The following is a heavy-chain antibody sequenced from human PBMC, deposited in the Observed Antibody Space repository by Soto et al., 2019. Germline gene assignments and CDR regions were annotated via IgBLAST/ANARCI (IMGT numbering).Heavy chain of an antibody. CDR3: ARSDPAYAYGLNV. CDR1: GFTVTAHY. D-gene: IGHD3-10*01. CDR2: IYSGGGK. J-gene: IGHJ6*02. Sequence: EAQLVESGGGLIQPGGSLRLSCAASGFTVTAHYVAWVRQAPGRGLEWVSLIYSGGGKYYADSVKGRFTISRDTSEKTFYLQMNSLRSEDTAVYYCARSDPAYAYGLNVWGQGTTVTLSS. V-gene: IGHV3-53*01.